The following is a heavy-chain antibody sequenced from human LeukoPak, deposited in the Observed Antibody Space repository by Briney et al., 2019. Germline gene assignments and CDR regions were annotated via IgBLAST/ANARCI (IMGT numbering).Heavy chain of an antibody. D-gene: IGHD7-27*01. CDR2: TSNHGNDG. J-gene: IGHJ4*02. V-gene: IGHV3-30*01. CDR1: GFSFSSYA. Sequence: PGGSLRLSCTDSGFSFSSYAMHWVRQSPGKGLEWVAVTSNHGNDGFYADSVKGRFTISRDNSKKTLYLQMDSLRPEDTAVYYCARDLGNWGSGNYFDYWGQGTLVTVSS. CDR3: ARDLGNWGSGNYFDY.